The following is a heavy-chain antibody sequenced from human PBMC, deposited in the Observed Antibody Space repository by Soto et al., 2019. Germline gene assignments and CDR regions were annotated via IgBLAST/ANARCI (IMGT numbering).Heavy chain of an antibody. J-gene: IGHJ6*02. CDR1: GYTFTSYD. CDR3: ARGEYSGGWYPVYYYYGMDV. D-gene: IGHD6-19*01. CDR2: MNPNSGNT. V-gene: IGHV1-8*01. Sequence: QVQLVQSGAEVKKPGASVKVSCKASGYTFTSYDINWVRQATGQGLEWMGWMNPNSGNTGYAQKFQGRVTMTRNTAISTGYMELSSLRSEDTAVYYCARGEYSGGWYPVYYYYGMDVWGQGTTVTVSS.